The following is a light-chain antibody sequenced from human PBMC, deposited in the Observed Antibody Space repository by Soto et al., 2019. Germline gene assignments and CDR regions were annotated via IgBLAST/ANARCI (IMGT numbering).Light chain of an antibody. V-gene: IGKV3-15*01. CDR3: QQYHYWWT. Sequence: EIVMTQSPATLSVSPGETATLSCRASQSLTSYLAWYQQKPDQAPRLLIYGISTRATDIPARFSGSGSGTEFTLTISSLQSEDFAVYYCQQYHYWWTFGQGTKADIK. CDR1: QSLTSY. J-gene: IGKJ1*01. CDR2: GIS.